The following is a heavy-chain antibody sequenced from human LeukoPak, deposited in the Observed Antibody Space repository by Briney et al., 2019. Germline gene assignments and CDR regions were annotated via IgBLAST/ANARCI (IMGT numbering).Heavy chain of an antibody. D-gene: IGHD6-13*01. Sequence: ASVKVSCKASGYTFTSYAMNWVRQAPGQGLEWMGWINTNTGNPTYAQGFTGRFAFSLDTSVSTAYLQISSLKAEDTAVYYCARVDRAPGIAAAGTSLFDYWGQGTLVTVSS. CDR3: ARVDRAPGIAAAGTSLFDY. CDR2: INTNTGNP. V-gene: IGHV7-4-1*02. J-gene: IGHJ4*02. CDR1: GYTFTSYA.